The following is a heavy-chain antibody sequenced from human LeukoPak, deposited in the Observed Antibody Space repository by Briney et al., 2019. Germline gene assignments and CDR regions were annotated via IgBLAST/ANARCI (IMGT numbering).Heavy chain of an antibody. Sequence: SQTLSLTCAGSGGSISSGGYSWSWIRQPPGKGLEWIGYIYHSGSTYYNPSLKSRVTISVDRSKNQFSLKLSSVTAADTAVYYCARHIDSSGYYYDYWGQGTLVTVSS. D-gene: IGHD3-22*01. J-gene: IGHJ4*02. CDR2: IYHSGST. V-gene: IGHV4-30-2*01. CDR1: GGSISSGGYS. CDR3: ARHIDSSGYYYDY.